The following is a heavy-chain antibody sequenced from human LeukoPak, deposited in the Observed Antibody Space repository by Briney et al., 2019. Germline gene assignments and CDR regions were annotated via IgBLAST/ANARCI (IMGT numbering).Heavy chain of an antibody. J-gene: IGHJ6*03. CDR1: GGSISSYY. Sequence: SETLSLTCTVSGGSISSYYWSWIRQPPGKGLEWIGYIYYSGSTNYNPSLKSRVTISVDTSKNQFSLKLSSVTAADTAVYYCARARSGYDFHYMDVWGKGTTVTVSS. CDR2: IYYSGST. CDR3: ARARSGYDFHYMDV. D-gene: IGHD5-12*01. V-gene: IGHV4-59*08.